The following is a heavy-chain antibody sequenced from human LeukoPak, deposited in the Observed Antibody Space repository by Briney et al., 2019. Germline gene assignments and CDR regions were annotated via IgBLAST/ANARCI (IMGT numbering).Heavy chain of an antibody. CDR3: ARGGYYTLEYYYYMEV. D-gene: IGHD3-3*01. V-gene: IGHV4-59*01. J-gene: IGHJ6*03. CDR1: GGSISSYY. Sequence: SETLSLTCAISGGSISSYYWSWIRQPPGKGLEWIGYVYYSGGTDYNPSLKSRVTISVDTSKNQFSLKLNSVTAADTAVYYCARGGYYTLEYYYYMEVWGKGTTVTVSS. CDR2: VYYSGGT.